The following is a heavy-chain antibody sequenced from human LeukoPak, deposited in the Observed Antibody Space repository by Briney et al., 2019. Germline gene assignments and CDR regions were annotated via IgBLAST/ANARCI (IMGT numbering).Heavy chain of an antibody. CDR1: GYSISSGYY. CDR2: IYHSGST. V-gene: IGHV4-38-2*02. D-gene: IGHD1-26*01. Sequence: SETLSLTCTVSGYSISSGYYWGWIRQPPGKGLEWIGSIYHSGSTYSNPSLKSRLTISADTSKNQFSLKLSSVTAADTAVYYCARAYSGSYYEGWFDPWGQGTLVTVSS. CDR3: ARAYSGSYYEGWFDP. J-gene: IGHJ5*02.